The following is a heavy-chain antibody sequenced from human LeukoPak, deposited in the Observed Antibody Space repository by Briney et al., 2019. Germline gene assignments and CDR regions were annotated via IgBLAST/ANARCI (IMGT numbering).Heavy chain of an antibody. CDR1: GFTFSSYA. CDR2: ISSNGGST. J-gene: IGHJ4*02. CDR3: ARAVTGYDYGGYYFDY. Sequence: PGGSLRLSCAASGFTFSSYAMHWVRQAPGKGLEYVSAISSNGGSTYYANSVKGRFTISRDNSKNTLYLQMGSLRAEDMAVYYCARAVTGYDYGGYYFDYWGQGTLVTVSS. D-gene: IGHD5-12*01. V-gene: IGHV3-64*01.